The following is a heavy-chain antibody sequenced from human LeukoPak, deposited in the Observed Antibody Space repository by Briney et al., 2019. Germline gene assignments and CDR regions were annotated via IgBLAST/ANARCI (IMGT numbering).Heavy chain of an antibody. D-gene: IGHD6-19*01. CDR2: ISWNSGSI. CDR1: GFTFDDYA. Sequence: GGALRLSCAAPGFTFDDYAMHWGRQAPGKGLEWVSGISWNSGSIGYADSVKGRFTISRDNAKNSLYLQMNSLRAEDTALYYCAKDRGAVAGLFDYWGQGTLVTVSS. CDR3: AKDRGAVAGLFDY. V-gene: IGHV3-9*01. J-gene: IGHJ4*02.